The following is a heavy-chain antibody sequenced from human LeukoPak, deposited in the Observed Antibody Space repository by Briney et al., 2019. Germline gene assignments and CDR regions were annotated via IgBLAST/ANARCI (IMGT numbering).Heavy chain of an antibody. J-gene: IGHJ4*02. CDR1: GFTFSSYS. CDR3: ATSEARSNGWYVY. Sequence: GGSLRLSCAASGFTFSSYSMNWVRQAPGKGLEWVSSINSSSGYIYYADSVKGRFTISRDNAKNTLYLQMNSLRAEDTAVYYCATSEARSNGWYVYWGQGTLVTVSS. V-gene: IGHV3-21*01. CDR2: INSSSGYI. D-gene: IGHD6-19*01.